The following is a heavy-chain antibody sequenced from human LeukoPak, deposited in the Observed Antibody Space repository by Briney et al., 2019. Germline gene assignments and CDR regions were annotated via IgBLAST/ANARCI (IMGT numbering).Heavy chain of an antibody. CDR3: ARDSSGWYHWDY. J-gene: IGHJ4*02. Sequence: PGGSLRLSCAASGFTFSSYAMHWVRQAPGKGLEWVAVISYDGSNKYYADSAKGRFTISRDNSKNTLYLQMNSLRAEDTAVYYCARDSSGWYHWDYWGQGTLVTVSS. CDR2: ISYDGSNK. D-gene: IGHD6-19*01. V-gene: IGHV3-30*01. CDR1: GFTFSSYA.